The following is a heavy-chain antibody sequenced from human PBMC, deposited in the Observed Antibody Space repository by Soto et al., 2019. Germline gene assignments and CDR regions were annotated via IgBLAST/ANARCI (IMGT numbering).Heavy chain of an antibody. CDR1: GGSVSNGGYY. D-gene: IGHD3-3*01. CDR3: ARCVTISGVVTNHFEL. CDR2: IHYSGNT. J-gene: IGHJ4*02. V-gene: IGHV4-39*01. Sequence: QLQLQESGPGLVKPSETLSLTCTVSGGSVSNGGYYWGWIRQPPGKGLEWIAGIHYSGNTHPNPCPKDRFTISVDTSKNRFLLKLSSVTPADPAVYYCARCVTISGVVTNHFELWGQGTLGTVS.